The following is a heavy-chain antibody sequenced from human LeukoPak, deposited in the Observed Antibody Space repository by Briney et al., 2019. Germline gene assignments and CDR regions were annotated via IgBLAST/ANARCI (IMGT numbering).Heavy chain of an antibody. CDR1: GFTFSNYW. CDR2: INTDGSTT. D-gene: IGHD3-10*01. J-gene: IGHJ3*01. Sequence: PGGSLRLSCAASGFTFSNYWIHWVRQAPGKGLVWVSRINTDGSTTNYADSVKGRFTISRDNAKNTLYLQMNSLRAEDTAVYYCARIRGAFDVWGQGTMVTVSS. CDR3: ARIRGAFDV. V-gene: IGHV3-74*01.